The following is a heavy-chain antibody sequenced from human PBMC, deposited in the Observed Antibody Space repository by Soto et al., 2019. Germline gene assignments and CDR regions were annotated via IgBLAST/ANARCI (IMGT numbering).Heavy chain of an antibody. J-gene: IGHJ4*02. D-gene: IGHD2-2*01. Sequence: GGSLRLSCAASGLIFNNYAMHWVRQAPGKGLEWVAAISYSGNRKVYVDSVKGRFTISRDNSKNTLYLQMNSLRAADTAVYYWARDSADCASSSCYGFFGYWGQGTLVTVSS. V-gene: IGHV3-30-3*01. CDR1: GLIFNNYA. CDR2: ISYSGNRK. CDR3: ARDSADCASSSCYGFFGY.